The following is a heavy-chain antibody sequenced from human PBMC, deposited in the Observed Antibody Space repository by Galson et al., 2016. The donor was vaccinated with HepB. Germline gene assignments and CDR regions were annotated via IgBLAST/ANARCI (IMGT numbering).Heavy chain of an antibody. Sequence: SVKVSCKASGGTFITYAVSWMRQAPGQGLEWMGGIVPMFDIVKYAENFQGRVTLTADKSTSTAYMELSSLRSQDTAVYYCATKPRYCSGENCYYYGMDAWGQGTTVTVSS. CDR2: IVPMFDIV. D-gene: IGHD2-15*01. V-gene: IGHV1-69*10. J-gene: IGHJ6*02. CDR1: GGTFITYA. CDR3: ATKPRYCSGENCYYYGMDA.